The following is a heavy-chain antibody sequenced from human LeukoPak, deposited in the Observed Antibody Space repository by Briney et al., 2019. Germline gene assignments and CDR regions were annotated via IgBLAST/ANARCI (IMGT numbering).Heavy chain of an antibody. CDR1: GFTFTTYT. D-gene: IGHD6-13*01. Sequence: GGSLRLSCAASGFTFTTYTMNWVRQAPGKGLVWVSRIKYDGSIIRYADSVKGRFTISRDNARNTLYLQMNSLSAEDTAVYYCASGISAEESVAIDYWGQGTLVTVSS. J-gene: IGHJ4*02. CDR2: IKYDGSII. CDR3: ASGISAEESVAIDY. V-gene: IGHV3-74*01.